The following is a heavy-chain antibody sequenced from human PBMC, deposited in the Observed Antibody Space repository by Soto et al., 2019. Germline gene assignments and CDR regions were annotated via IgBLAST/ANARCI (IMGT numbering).Heavy chain of an antibody. CDR2: ISGSGHGT. CDR3: AKSLAYCGSDCYPYFEY. Sequence: PGGSLRPSCAASGFTFSSYAMTWVRQAPGKGLEWVSAISGSGHGTYYADSVKGRFTITRDNSKNTVYLQMNSLRAEDTAVYYCAKSLAYCGSDCYPYFEYWGQGPLVTVSS. CDR1: GFTFSSYA. J-gene: IGHJ4*02. V-gene: IGHV3-23*01. D-gene: IGHD2-21*02.